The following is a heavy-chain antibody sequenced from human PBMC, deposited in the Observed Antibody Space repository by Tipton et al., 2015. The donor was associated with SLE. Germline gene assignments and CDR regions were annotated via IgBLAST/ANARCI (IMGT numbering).Heavy chain of an antibody. V-gene: IGHV4-31*03. CDR1: GGSISSGGYY. J-gene: IGHJ3*02. D-gene: IGHD6-19*01. CDR3: ARHRSRGLRAAFDI. Sequence: TLSLTCTVSGGSISSGGYYWSWIRQHPGKGLEWIGYIYYSGSTSYSPSFESRVTISVDTSKNQISLKVTSVTAADTAVYSCARHRSRGLRAAFDIWGHGTVVTVSS. CDR2: IYYSGST.